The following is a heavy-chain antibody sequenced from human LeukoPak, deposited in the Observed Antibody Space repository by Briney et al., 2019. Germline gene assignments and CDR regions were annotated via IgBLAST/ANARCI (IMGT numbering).Heavy chain of an antibody. CDR3: ARHPHYYFDDTAR. V-gene: IGHV4-34*01. CDR2: ITHSGTT. CDR1: GVSFSGYD. D-gene: IGHD3-22*01. J-gene: IGHJ4*02. Sequence: NPPETLSLTCAVYGVSFSGYDWSWIRQPPGKGLEWIGEITHSGTTNYNPSLKRRVTISVDTSTNQFSLKLSSATAADTAVYYCARHPHYYFDDTARWGQGTLVTVSS.